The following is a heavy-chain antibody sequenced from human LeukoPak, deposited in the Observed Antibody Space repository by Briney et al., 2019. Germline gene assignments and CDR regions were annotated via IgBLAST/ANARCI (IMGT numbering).Heavy chain of an antibody. V-gene: IGHV1-18*01. D-gene: IGHD2-15*01. CDR2: ISAYNGNT. CDR3: ASAGVDGTDYDYYGMDV. J-gene: IGHJ6*02. Sequence: ASVKVSCKASGYTFTSYGISWVRQAPGQGLEWMGWISAYNGNTNYAQKLQGRVTMTTDTSTSTAYMELRSLRSDDTAVDYCASAGVDGTDYDYYGMDVWGQGTTVTVSS. CDR1: GYTFTSYG.